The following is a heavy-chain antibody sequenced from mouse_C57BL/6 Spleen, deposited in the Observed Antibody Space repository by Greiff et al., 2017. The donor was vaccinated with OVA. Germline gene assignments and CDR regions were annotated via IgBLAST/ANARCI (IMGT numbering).Heavy chain of an antibody. CDR1: GFTFSDYG. CDR3: ARPGVVAPFDY. Sequence: EVQLMESGGGLVKPGGSLKLSCAASGFTFSDYGMHWVRQAPEKGLEWVAYISSGSSTIYYADTVKGRFTISRDNAKNTLFLQMTRLRSEDTAMYYCARPGVVAPFDYWGKGTTLTVSS. D-gene: IGHD1-1*01. J-gene: IGHJ2*01. CDR2: ISSGSSTI. V-gene: IGHV5-17*01.